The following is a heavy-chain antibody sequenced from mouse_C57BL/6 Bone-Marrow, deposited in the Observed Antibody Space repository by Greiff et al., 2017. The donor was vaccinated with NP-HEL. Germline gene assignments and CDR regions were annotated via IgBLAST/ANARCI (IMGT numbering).Heavy chain of an antibody. J-gene: IGHJ3*01. CDR3: ARYGYDYGEGPFAY. D-gene: IGHD2-4*01. Sequence: EVMLVESGGGLVQPGGSLSLSCAASGFTFTDYYMSWVRQPPGKALEWLGFIRNKANGYTTEYSASVKGRFTISRDNSQSILYLQMNALRAEDSATYYCARYGYDYGEGPFAYWGQGTLVTVSA. V-gene: IGHV7-3*01. CDR2: IRNKANGYTT. CDR1: GFTFTDYY.